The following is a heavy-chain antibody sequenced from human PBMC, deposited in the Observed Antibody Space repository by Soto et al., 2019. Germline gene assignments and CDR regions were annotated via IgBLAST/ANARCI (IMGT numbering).Heavy chain of an antibody. J-gene: IGHJ4*02. CDR2: ISAHNGDT. CDR3: ATGPIYYNDGSSYYPLGH. D-gene: IGHD3-22*01. Sequence: QVQLVQSGAEVKKPGASVKVSCKASGYSFATYGFSWVRQAPGQGLECVGWISAHNGDTHYSQKFQGRVTPATDTSTNTGYMELRSLKSDDTAVYFCATGPIYYNDGSSYYPLGHWRQGTLVTVSS. V-gene: IGHV1-18*04. CDR1: GYSFATYG.